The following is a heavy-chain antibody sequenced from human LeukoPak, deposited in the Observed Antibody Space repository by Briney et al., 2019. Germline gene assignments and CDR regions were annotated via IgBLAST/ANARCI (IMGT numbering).Heavy chain of an antibody. J-gene: IGHJ4*02. Sequence: GGSLRLSCAASGFTFSSYWMSWVRQAPGKGLEWVANIKQDGSEKYYVDSVKGRFTISRDNAKNSLYLQMNSLRAEDTALYYCARVFKMVAFDYWGQGTLVSVSS. D-gene: IGHD3-10*01. CDR1: GFTFSSYW. V-gene: IGHV3-7*01. CDR2: IKQDGSEK. CDR3: ARVFKMVAFDY.